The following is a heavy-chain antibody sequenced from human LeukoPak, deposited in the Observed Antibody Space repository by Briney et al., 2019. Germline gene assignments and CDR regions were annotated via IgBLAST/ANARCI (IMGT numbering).Heavy chain of an antibody. CDR3: ARETSGSGSYFR. J-gene: IGHJ4*02. Sequence: ASVKVSCKASGYTFTSYAMHWVRQAPGQRLEWMGWINAGNGNTKYSQKFQGRVTITRDTSASTAYMELSSLRAEDTAVYYCARETSGSGSYFRWGQGTLVTVSS. D-gene: IGHD3-10*01. V-gene: IGHV1-3*01. CDR1: GYTFTSYA. CDR2: INAGNGNT.